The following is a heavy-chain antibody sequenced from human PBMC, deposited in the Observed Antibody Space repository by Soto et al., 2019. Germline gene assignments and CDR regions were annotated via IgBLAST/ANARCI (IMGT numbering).Heavy chain of an antibody. Sequence: QVQLVQSGAEVKKPGSSVKVSCKASVGTFSSYAISWVRQAPGQGLEWMGGIIPIFGTANYAQKFQGRVTITADESTSTAYMELSSRRSEDTAVYYCAREGGWIAVAGTRWFDPWGQGTLVTVSS. J-gene: IGHJ5*02. CDR2: IIPIFGTA. D-gene: IGHD6-19*01. CDR1: VGTFSSYA. V-gene: IGHV1-69*12. CDR3: AREGGWIAVAGTRWFDP.